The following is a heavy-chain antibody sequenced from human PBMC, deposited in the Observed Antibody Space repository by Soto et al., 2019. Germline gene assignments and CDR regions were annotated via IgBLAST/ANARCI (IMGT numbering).Heavy chain of an antibody. Sequence: EASVKVSCKASGYTFTSYAMHWVRQAPGQRLEWMGWINAGNGNTKYSQKFQGRVTITRDTSASTAYMELSSLRSEDTAVYYCARYDSSGYYSGDFDYWGQGTLVTVSS. CDR2: INAGNGNT. J-gene: IGHJ4*02. D-gene: IGHD3-22*01. V-gene: IGHV1-3*01. CDR1: GYTFTSYA. CDR3: ARYDSSGYYSGDFDY.